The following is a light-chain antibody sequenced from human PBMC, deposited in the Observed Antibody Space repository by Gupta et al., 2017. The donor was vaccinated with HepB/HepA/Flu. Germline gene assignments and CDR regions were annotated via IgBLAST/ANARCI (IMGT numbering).Light chain of an antibody. Sequence: DIQMTQSPSSLSASVGDRVTITCRASQSISSYLNWYQQKPGKAPKLLIYAASSLQSGVPSRFSGSGSGTDFTLTISRLQPEDSATYYCQQSDSTSWTFGQGTKVEIK. CDR3: QQSDSTSWT. CDR2: AAS. J-gene: IGKJ1*01. CDR1: QSISSY. V-gene: IGKV1-39*01.